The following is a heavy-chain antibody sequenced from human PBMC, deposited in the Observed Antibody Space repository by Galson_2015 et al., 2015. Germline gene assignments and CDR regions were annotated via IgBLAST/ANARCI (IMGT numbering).Heavy chain of an antibody. CDR2: INSDGSST. CDR1: GFTFSSYW. CDR3: AREYSSSSDYFDY. J-gene: IGHJ4*02. V-gene: IGHV3-74*01. Sequence: SLRLSCAASGFTFSSYWMHWVRRAPGKGLVWVSRINSDGSSTSYADSVKGRFTISRDNAKNTLYLQMNSLRAEDTAVYYCAREYSSSSDYFDYWGQGTLVTVSS. D-gene: IGHD6-6*01.